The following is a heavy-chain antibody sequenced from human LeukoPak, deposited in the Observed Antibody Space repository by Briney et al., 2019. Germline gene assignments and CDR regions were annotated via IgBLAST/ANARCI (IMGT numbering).Heavy chain of an antibody. Sequence: GRSLRLSCAASGFTFSSYAMNWVRQAPGKGLEWVAVISYDGSNKYYADSVKGRFTISRDNSKNTLYLQMNSLRAEDTAVYYCARHRFLVSNWSEFDYWGQGTLVTVSS. D-gene: IGHD7-27*01. CDR2: ISYDGSNK. CDR3: ARHRFLVSNWSEFDY. J-gene: IGHJ4*02. V-gene: IGHV3-30-3*01. CDR1: GFTFSSYA.